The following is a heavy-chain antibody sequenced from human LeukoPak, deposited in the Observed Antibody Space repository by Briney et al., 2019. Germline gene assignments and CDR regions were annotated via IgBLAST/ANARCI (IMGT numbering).Heavy chain of an antibody. CDR2: ISSRSSYI. V-gene: IGHV3-21*06. D-gene: IGHD1-26*01. J-gene: IGHJ3*02. CDR3: AHSGSYYRINNDAFNI. Sequence: PGGSLRLSCAASGFTFSTYTMNWVRQAPGKGLEWVSSISSRSSYIYYADSVKGRFTISRDNAKNSLYLQMNSLRAEDTAVYYCAHSGSYYRINNDAFNIWGQGTMVTVSS. CDR1: GFTFSTYT.